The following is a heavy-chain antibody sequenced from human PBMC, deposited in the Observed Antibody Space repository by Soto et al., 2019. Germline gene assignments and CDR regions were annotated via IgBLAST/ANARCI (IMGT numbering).Heavy chain of an antibody. V-gene: IGHV3-30*03. CDR3: ARGRAATTNADPEFDY. J-gene: IGHJ4*02. CDR2: ISYDGSNK. D-gene: IGHD2-15*01. Sequence: GGSLRLSCAVSRFTSSSYGMHWVRQAPGKGLEWVAAISYDGSNKYYADSVKGRFTISRDNSKNTLYLQMNSLRAEDTAVYYCARGRAATTNADPEFDYWGQGTLVTVSS. CDR1: RFTSSSYG.